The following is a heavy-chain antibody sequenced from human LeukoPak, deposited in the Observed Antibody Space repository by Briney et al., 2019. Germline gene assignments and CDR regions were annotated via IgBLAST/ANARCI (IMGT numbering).Heavy chain of an antibody. CDR3: ARVPASDDLNFDY. CDR1: GYTFTDYY. J-gene: IGHJ4*02. CDR2: INPNSGGT. V-gene: IGHV1-2*02. Sequence: VSVKVSCKASGYTFTDYYMYWVRQAPGQGLEWMGWINPNSGGTNYAQKFQGRVTMTRDTSISTSYMELSRLRSDDTAVYYCARVPASDDLNFDYWGQGTLVTVPS.